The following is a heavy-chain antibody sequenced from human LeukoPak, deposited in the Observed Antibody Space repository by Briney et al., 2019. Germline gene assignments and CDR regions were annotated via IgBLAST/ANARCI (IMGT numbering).Heavy chain of an antibody. Sequence: ASVKVSCKASGYTFTSYDINWVRQATGQGLEWMGWMNPNSGNTDYAQKFQGRVTMTRDTSISTAYMELSRLRSDDTAVYYCASVGWFGARPRGDYWGQGTLVTVSS. D-gene: IGHD3-10*01. J-gene: IGHJ4*02. CDR1: GYTFTSYD. V-gene: IGHV1-8*02. CDR2: MNPNSGNT. CDR3: ASVGWFGARPRGDY.